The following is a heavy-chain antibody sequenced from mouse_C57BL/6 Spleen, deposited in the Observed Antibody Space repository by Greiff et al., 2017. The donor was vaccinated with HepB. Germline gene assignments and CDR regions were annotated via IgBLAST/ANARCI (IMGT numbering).Heavy chain of an antibody. V-gene: IGHV5-16*01. CDR3: AREGLGGAMDY. J-gene: IGHJ4*01. CDR1: GFTFSDYY. D-gene: IGHD2-2*01. Sequence: EVKVVESEGGLVQPGSSMKLSCTASGFTFSDYYMAWVRQVPEKGLEWVANINYDGSSTYYLDSLKSRFIISRDNAKNILYLQMSSLKSEDTATYYCAREGLGGAMDYWGQGTSVTVSS. CDR2: INYDGSST.